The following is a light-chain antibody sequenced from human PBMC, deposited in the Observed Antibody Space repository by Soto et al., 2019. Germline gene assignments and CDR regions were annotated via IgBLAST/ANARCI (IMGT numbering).Light chain of an antibody. V-gene: IGKV3-15*01. CDR3: QHYDNWRGT. J-gene: IGKJ4*01. CDR1: QSVSSN. Sequence: EIVLTQSPATLSLSPGERATLSCRASQSVSSNLAWYQQKPGQAPRLLIYGASTRATGIPARFSGSGSGTEFTLTISSLQSEDFAVYYCQHYDNWRGTFGGGTKVDIK. CDR2: GAS.